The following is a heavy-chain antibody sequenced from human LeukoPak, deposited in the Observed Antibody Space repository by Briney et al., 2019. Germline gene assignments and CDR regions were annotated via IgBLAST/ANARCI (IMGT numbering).Heavy chain of an antibody. CDR3: ARAADYYDSSGYYYGDY. CDR1: GGSISSYY. V-gene: IGHV4-59*08. Sequence: SETLSLTCTVSGGSISSYYWSWIRQPPGKGLEWIGYIYYSGSTNYNPSLKSRVTISVDTSKNQFSLKLSSVTAADTAVYYCARAADYYDSSGYYYGDYWGQGTLVTVSS. J-gene: IGHJ4*02. D-gene: IGHD3-22*01. CDR2: IYYSGST.